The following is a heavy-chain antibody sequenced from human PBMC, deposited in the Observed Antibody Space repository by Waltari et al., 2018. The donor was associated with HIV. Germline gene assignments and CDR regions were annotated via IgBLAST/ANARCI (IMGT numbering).Heavy chain of an antibody. Sequence: QLQLQESGPALVKPSETLSLTCTVSTGYISQNYYWGWVRQSPGTGLEWIGVVYSNGLTHYCPSLESRVTMSVDSSKNLFSLTLTAVTAADTALYFCATLRTVTGTIDYWGQGSLVTVSS. J-gene: IGHJ4*02. D-gene: IGHD4-17*01. CDR3: ATLRTVTGTIDY. CDR2: VYSNGLT. V-gene: IGHV4-39*01. CDR1: TGYISQNYY.